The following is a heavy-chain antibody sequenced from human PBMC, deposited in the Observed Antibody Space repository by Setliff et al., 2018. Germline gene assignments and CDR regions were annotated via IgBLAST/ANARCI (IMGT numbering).Heavy chain of an antibody. Sequence: KPSETLSLTCTVSGGSISSGDYYWSWIRQPPGKGLEWIGYIYYSGSTYYNPSLKSRVTISVDTSKNQFSLKLSSVTAADTAVYYCARAGWLAQGGFDYWGQGTLVTVSS. CDR2: IYYSGST. CDR1: GGSISSGDYY. CDR3: ARAGWLAQGGFDY. D-gene: IGHD5-12*01. V-gene: IGHV4-30-4*08. J-gene: IGHJ4*02.